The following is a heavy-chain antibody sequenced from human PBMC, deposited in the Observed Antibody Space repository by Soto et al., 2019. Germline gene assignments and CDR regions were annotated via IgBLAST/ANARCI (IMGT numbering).Heavy chain of an antibody. V-gene: IGHV3-7*01. CDR2: IKQDGSEK. J-gene: IGHJ4*02. D-gene: IGHD5-18*01. CDR3: ARVGYSYGYALFDY. CDR1: GFTFSSYW. Sequence: GGSLRLSCAASGFTFSSYWMSWVRQAPGKGLEWVANIKQDGSEKYYVDSVKGRFTISRDNAKNSLYLQMNSLRAEDTAVYYCARVGYSYGYALFDYWGQGTLVTSPQ.